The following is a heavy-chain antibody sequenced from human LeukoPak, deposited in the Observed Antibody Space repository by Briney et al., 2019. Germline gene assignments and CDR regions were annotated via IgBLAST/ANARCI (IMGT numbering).Heavy chain of an antibody. D-gene: IGHD3-10*01. Sequence: QPGGSLRLSCAASGFTFDDYAMHWVRQAPGKCLEWVSLISWDGGGTYYADTVKGRFTISRDNSKNSLYLQMNSLRAEDTALYYCAKDMAAYYYASGNIDYWGQGTLVTVSS. CDR3: AKDMAAYYYASGNIDY. V-gene: IGHV3-43D*03. CDR2: ISWDGGGT. CDR1: GFTFDDYA. J-gene: IGHJ4*02.